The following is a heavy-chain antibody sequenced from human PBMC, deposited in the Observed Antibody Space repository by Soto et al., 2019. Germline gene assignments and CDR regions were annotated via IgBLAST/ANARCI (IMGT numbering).Heavy chain of an antibody. D-gene: IGHD3-10*01. CDR2: IWYDGSNK. J-gene: IGHJ6*02. CDR1: GFIFSNYG. V-gene: IGHV3-33*01. Sequence: QVQLVDSGGGVVQPGRSLRLSCAASGFIFSNYGMHWVRQAPGKGLEWVAVIWYDGSNKYYADSVKGRFTISRDNSKNTLYLQMSSLRAEDTAVYYCSRGGSHYTMDVWGQGTTVTVSS. CDR3: SRGGSHYTMDV.